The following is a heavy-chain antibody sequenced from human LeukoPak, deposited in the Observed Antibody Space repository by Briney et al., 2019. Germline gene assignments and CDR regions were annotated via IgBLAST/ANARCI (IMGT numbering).Heavy chain of an antibody. CDR1: GGSISSGGYY. CDR2: IYNSGST. J-gene: IGHJ5*02. CDR3: ARDEVTAGRPAGFDT. V-gene: IGHV4-31*03. D-gene: IGHD6-6*01. Sequence: SETLSLTCSVSGGSISSGGYYWTWIRQRPGKGLEWIGYIYNSGSTYYNPSLKSRVTISVDTSKNQFSLKLSSVTAADTAVYYCARDEVTAGRPAGFDTWGQGTLVTVSS.